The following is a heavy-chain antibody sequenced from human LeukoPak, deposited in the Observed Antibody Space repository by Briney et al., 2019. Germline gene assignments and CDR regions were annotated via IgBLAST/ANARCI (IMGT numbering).Heavy chain of an antibody. CDR2: IWYDGSNK. CDR3: ARDQGNSIDY. J-gene: IGHJ4*02. V-gene: IGHV3-33*01. D-gene: IGHD3-3*02. Sequence: PGRSLRLSCAASGFTFINYVMHWVRQAPGKGLEWVAVIWYDGSNKYYADSVKGRFTISRDNSKNTLYLQMNSLRAEDTAVYYCARDQGNSIDYWGQGTLVTVSS. CDR1: GFTFINYV.